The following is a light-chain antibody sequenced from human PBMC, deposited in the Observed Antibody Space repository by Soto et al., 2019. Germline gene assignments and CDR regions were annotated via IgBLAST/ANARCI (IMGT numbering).Light chain of an antibody. Sequence: DIQMTQSPSSLSASLRERVTITCQASQDIGIYLNWYQQKPGKAPKLLIYDATNLEMGVPSRFSGSGSGTDFTFTISSLQPEDIATYYCQHYHNFPITFGQGTRLETK. J-gene: IGKJ5*01. V-gene: IGKV1-33*01. CDR3: QHYHNFPIT. CDR1: QDIGIY. CDR2: DAT.